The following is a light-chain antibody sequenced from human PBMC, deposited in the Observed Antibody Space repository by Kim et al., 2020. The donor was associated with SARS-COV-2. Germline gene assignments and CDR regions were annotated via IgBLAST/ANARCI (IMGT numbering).Light chain of an antibody. V-gene: IGLV3-1*01. CDR3: QAWDSSTVV. Sequence: VSPEKTASSTCAGDKLGDKYACWYQKKPGQSPVVVIHQDSKRPSGIPERFGGSNAGNTATLTISGTQAMDEADYYCQAWDSSTVVFGGGTQLTVL. CDR1: KLGDKY. J-gene: IGLJ2*01. CDR2: QDS.